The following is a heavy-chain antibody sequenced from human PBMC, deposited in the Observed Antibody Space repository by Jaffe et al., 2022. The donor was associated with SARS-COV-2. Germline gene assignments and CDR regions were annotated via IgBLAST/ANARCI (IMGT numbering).Heavy chain of an antibody. CDR1: GFTFSGSW. J-gene: IGHJ3*01. V-gene: IGHV3-7*01. Sequence: EVQLVESGGGLVQPGGSLRLSCAASGFTFSGSWMAWVRQAPGKGLEWVANINRDGSAKFYVDSVRGRFTISRDNAKNSLYLQMSSLRAEDTAVYYCSKGSLDVCAQGTVVTVSS. CDR2: INRDGSAK. CDR3: SKGSLDV.